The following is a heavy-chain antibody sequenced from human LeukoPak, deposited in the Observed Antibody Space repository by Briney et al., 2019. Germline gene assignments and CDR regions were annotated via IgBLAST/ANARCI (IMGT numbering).Heavy chain of an antibody. CDR2: ISGGGTT. V-gene: IGHV3-23*01. CDR3: TKATSSDYRAFHY. D-gene: IGHD3-22*01. Sequence: GGSLRLSCAASGFTFSSYAMSWVRQAPEKGLEWVSVISGGGTTYYADSVKGRFTISRDNSKNTLYLQMNSLRAEDTAVYYCTKATSSDYRAFHYWGQGTLVTVSS. J-gene: IGHJ4*02. CDR1: GFTFSSYA.